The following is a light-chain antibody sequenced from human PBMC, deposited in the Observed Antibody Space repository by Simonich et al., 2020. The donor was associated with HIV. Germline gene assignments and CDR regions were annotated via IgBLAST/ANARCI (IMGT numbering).Light chain of an antibody. Sequence: EIVLTQSPGTLSLSPGERATLSCRASQSVSSSYLAWYQQKPGLAPRLLIYDASSRATGIPDRFSGSGSGTDFTLTITRLEPEDFAVYYGQQRFNWPDTFGPGTKVDIK. J-gene: IGKJ3*01. CDR2: DAS. V-gene: IGKV3D-20*02. CDR1: QSVSSSY. CDR3: QQRFNWPDT.